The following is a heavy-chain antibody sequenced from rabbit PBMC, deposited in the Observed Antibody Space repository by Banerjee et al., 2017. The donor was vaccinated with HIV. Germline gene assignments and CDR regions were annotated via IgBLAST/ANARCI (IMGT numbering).Heavy chain of an antibody. Sequence: QEQLVESGGGLVKPEGSLTLTCTASGFSFSGSYWICWVRQAPGKGLEWIACIYGGSSGSTAYATWAKGRFTISKASWTTVTLQMTSLTAADTATYFCARDLAGVIGWNFDLWGQGTLVTVS. J-gene: IGHJ4*01. CDR1: GFSFSGSYW. CDR3: ARDLAGVIGWNFDL. CDR2: IYGGSSGST. V-gene: IGHV1S45*01. D-gene: IGHD4-1*01.